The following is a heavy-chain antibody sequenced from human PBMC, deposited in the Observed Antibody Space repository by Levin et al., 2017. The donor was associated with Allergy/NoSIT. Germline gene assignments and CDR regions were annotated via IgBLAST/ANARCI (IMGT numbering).Heavy chain of an antibody. D-gene: IGHD2-15*01. Sequence: GGSLRLSCAASGFTFSSYGMHWVRQAPGKGLEWVAVIWYDGSNKYYADSVKGRFTISRDNSKNTLYLQMNSLRAEDTAVYYCARDTAARAYYYYYGMDVWGQGTTVTVSS. CDR2: IWYDGSNK. V-gene: IGHV3-33*01. CDR3: ARDTAARAYYYYYGMDV. CDR1: GFTFSSYG. J-gene: IGHJ6*02.